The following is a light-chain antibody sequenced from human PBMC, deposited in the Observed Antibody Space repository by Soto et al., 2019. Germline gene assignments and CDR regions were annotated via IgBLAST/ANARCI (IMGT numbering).Light chain of an antibody. CDR2: RNY. J-gene: IGLJ1*01. V-gene: IGLV1-47*01. CDR1: SSNIGSNY. Sequence: QSVLSQSPSASGTPGQRVTISCSGSSSNIGSNYVFWYQQLPGTAPKVLIYRNYQRPSGVPDRFSGSKSGSSASLAISGLRSEDEADYYCCSYAVSSTYVFGTGTKLTVL. CDR3: CSYAVSSTYV.